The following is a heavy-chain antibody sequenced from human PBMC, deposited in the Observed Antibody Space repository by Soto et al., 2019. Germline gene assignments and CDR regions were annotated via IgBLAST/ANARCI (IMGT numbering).Heavy chain of an antibody. D-gene: IGHD3-22*01. CDR3: ARGSHYYDSSGYFF. J-gene: IGHJ4*02. Sequence: SETLSRTCAVYGGSFSCYCWSWIRQPPGKGLEWIGEINHSGSTNYNPSLKSRVTISVDTSKNQFSLKLSSVTAADTAVYYCARGSHYYDSSGYFFWGQGTLVTVSS. CDR2: INHSGST. V-gene: IGHV4-34*01. CDR1: GGSFSCYC.